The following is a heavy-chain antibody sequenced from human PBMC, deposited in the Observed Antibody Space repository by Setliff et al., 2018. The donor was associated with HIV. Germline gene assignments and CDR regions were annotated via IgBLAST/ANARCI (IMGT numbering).Heavy chain of an antibody. CDR2: VYYSGDI. D-gene: IGHD2-15*01. V-gene: IGHV4-39*01. CDR3: ARRAESTTTWFSSWYSYDMDV. CDR1: GVSFSTNMYY. Sequence: SETLSLTCSVSGVSFSTNMYYWGLIRQPPGKGLEWVGSVYYSGDIFYNPSLRSRVTISLDSSKNQLSLSLKSVTAADTAVYFCARRAESTTTWFSSWYSYDMDVWGQGTTVTVSS. J-gene: IGHJ6*02.